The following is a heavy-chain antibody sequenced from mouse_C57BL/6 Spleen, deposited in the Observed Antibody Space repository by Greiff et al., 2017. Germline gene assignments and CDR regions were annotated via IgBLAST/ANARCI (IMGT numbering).Heavy chain of an antibody. CDR3: ASTIVTTGAWAY. J-gene: IGHJ4*01. CDR2: IDPSASYT. Sequence: QVQLKQSGAELVMPGASVKLSCKASGYTFTSYWMHWVKQSPGQGLEWIGEIDPSASYTNYKQKFKSKTTLTVDKSSSTAYMQHSSLTSEDAAFYYCASTIVTTGAWAYWGQGTSVTVSS. V-gene: IGHV1-69*01. D-gene: IGHD2-12*01. CDR1: GYTFTSYW.